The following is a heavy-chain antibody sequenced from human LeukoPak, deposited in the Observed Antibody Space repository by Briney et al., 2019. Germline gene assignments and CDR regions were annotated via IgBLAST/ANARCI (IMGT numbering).Heavy chain of an antibody. CDR2: IRYDGTNK. CDR3: AKDPRSSGWYPAGL. J-gene: IGHJ4*02. CDR1: GFTFSSYA. D-gene: IGHD6-19*01. Sequence: PGRSLRLSCAASGFTFSSYAMHWVRQAPGKGLEWVAFIRYDGTNKYYADSVKGRFTISRDNSKNTLYLQMNSLRAEDTAVYYCAKDPRSSGWYPAGLWGQGTLVTVSS. V-gene: IGHV3-30*02.